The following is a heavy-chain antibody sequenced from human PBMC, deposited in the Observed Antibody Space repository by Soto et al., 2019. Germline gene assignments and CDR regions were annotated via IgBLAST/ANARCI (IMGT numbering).Heavy chain of an antibody. CDR3: ARDSPSDQHYYYYMDV. CDR1: GFTFSSYS. V-gene: IGHV3-21*01. CDR2: ISSSSSYI. J-gene: IGHJ6*03. D-gene: IGHD2-2*01. Sequence: VQLVESGGGLVKPGGSLRLSCAASGFTFSSYSMNWVRQAPGKGLEWVSSISSSSSYIYYADSVKGRFTISRDNAKNSLYLQMNSLRAEDTAVYYCARDSPSDQHYYYYMDVWGKGTTVTVSS.